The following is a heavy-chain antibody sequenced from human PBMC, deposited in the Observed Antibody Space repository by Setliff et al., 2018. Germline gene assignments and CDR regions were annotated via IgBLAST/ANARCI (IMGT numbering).Heavy chain of an antibody. CDR2: VDPEDGET. D-gene: IGHD6-19*01. J-gene: IGHJ6*03. Sequence: GASVKVSCKASGYTFTDYYMHWVQQAPGKGLEWMGRVDPEDGETIYAEKFQGRVTITADTSTDTAYMELSSLRSEDTAVYYCARGPSGWSSATSRYYFYMDVWGKGTTVTVSS. CDR3: ARGPSGWSSATSRYYFYMDV. V-gene: IGHV1-69-2*01. CDR1: GYTFTDYY.